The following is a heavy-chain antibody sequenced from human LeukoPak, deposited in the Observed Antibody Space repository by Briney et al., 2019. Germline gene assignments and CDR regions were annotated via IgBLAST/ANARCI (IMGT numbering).Heavy chain of an antibody. Sequence: SETLSLTCTVSGDSISSGNHYWSWIRQPPGKGLEWIGYVHYSGTAYYNPSLRSRVSVSVDTSKNQFSLKLSSVSAADTALYYCARTYCSAGTCFGGFDYWRQGTLVSVSS. CDR1: GDSISSGNHY. V-gene: IGHV4-30-4*01. J-gene: IGHJ4*02. CDR2: VHYSGTA. CDR3: ARTYCSAGTCFGGFDY. D-gene: IGHD2-15*01.